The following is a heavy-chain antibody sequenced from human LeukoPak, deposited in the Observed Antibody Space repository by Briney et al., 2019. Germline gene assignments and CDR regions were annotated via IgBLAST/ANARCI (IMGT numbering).Heavy chain of an antibody. CDR3: AALRAIAAPTYYYYYYMDV. J-gene: IGHJ6*03. CDR2: IVVGSGNT. CDR1: GFTFTSSA. V-gene: IGHV1-58*02. D-gene: IGHD6-6*01. Sequence: GASVKVSCKASGFTFTSSAMQWVRQARGQRLEWIGWIVVGSGNTNYAQKFQERVTITRDMSTSTAYMELSSLRSEDTAVYYCAALRAIAAPTYYYYYYMDVWGKGTTVTISS.